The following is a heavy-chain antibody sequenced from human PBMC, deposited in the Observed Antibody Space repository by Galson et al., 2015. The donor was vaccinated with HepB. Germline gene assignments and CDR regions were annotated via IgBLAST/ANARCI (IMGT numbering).Heavy chain of an antibody. CDR1: GYRFSDFH. CDR2: INPKDGDT. CDR3: ARRMRYYESSGYPTDLLDP. V-gene: IGHV1-2*02. D-gene: IGHD3-22*01. J-gene: IGHJ5*02. Sequence: SVKVSCKASGYRFSDFHIQWVRQVPGQGFQWMGWINPKDGDTNYAQNFQGRVTMTRDTPSRTVYMVLSGLTLDDTAVYFCARRMRYYESSGYPTDLLDPWGQGTLVSVSS.